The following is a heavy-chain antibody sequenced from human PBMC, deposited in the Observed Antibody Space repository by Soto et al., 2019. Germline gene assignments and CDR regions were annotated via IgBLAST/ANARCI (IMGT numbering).Heavy chain of an antibody. J-gene: IGHJ4*02. Sequence: GGSLRLSCAASGFTFNIYAMHWVRQAPGKGLEWVAVISHDGTSRYYADSVKGRVTISRDNSKSMVFVQMNSLGVEDTAVYYCVPSHGVPPPALAYCGQGTLV. CDR2: ISHDGTSR. CDR1: GFTFNIYA. CDR3: VPSHGVPPPALAY. D-gene: IGHD2-15*01. V-gene: IGHV3-30-3*01.